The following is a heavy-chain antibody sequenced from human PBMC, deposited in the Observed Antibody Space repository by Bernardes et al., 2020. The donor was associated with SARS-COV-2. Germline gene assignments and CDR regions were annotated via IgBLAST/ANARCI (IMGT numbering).Heavy chain of an antibody. Sequence: GSLRLSCAASGFTFSSYEMNWVRQAPGKGLEWVSYISSSGSTIYYADSVKGRFTISRDNAKNSLYLQMNSLRAEDTAVYYCARVRRIMITFGGVYYMDVWGKGTTVTVSS. CDR1: GFTFSSYE. D-gene: IGHD3-16*01. CDR2: ISSSGSTI. V-gene: IGHV3-48*03. J-gene: IGHJ6*03. CDR3: ARVRRIMITFGGVYYMDV.